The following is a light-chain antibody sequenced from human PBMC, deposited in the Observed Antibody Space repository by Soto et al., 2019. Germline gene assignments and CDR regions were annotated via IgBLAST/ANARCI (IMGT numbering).Light chain of an antibody. J-gene: IGKJ1*01. Sequence: DIQMTQSPSTLSASVGDRVTITCRASQSISTWLAWYQQKPGKAPNLLIYDASTLQSWVPSRFSGSGSGTEFTLTISSLQPDDFATYYCQQYNMYPWTFGQGTKVEIK. CDR2: DAS. CDR3: QQYNMYPWT. V-gene: IGKV1-5*01. CDR1: QSISTW.